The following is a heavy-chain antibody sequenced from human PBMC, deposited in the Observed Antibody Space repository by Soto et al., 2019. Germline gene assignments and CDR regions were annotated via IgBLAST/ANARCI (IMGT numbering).Heavy chain of an antibody. CDR1: GSSSSSGGSY. Sequence: SDTISLTCPVAGSSSSSGGSYWSWLRQHPGKGLEWIGYMFYSGSTYYHPSLKSRVNISADTSKNQFSLRLTSVTPAATAVYYCARDNGYGHFDSWGQGTLVTVS. J-gene: IGHJ4*02. CDR3: ARDNGYGHFDS. CDR2: MFYSGST. V-gene: IGHV4-31*03. D-gene: IGHD5-12*01.